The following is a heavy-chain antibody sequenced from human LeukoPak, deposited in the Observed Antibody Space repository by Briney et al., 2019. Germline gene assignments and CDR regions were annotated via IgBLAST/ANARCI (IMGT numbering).Heavy chain of an antibody. D-gene: IGHD2-21*01. CDR1: GFTFSSYS. J-gene: IGHJ4*02. CDR2: ISSRGSST. V-gene: IGHV3-48*02. Sequence: GGALRLSCAASGFTFSSYSMNWVRQAPGKGLEWGSYISSRGSSTYYADSAKGGFTISRDNAKNSVYLHMNSLRDADTAVYYCSTGSHMAIDYWGQGTLVTVSS. CDR3: STGSHMAIDY.